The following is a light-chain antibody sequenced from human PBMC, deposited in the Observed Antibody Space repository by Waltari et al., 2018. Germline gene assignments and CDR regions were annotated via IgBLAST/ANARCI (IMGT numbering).Light chain of an antibody. Sequence: QSVLTQPPSASGTPGQRVTISCSGSYSNIGSNVVNWYQQLPGKAPKLLIYRSDRRPAGVPFRFPGSKSGSSASLAIDGLHSEDEADYYCASWDDSLNGHWVFGGGTKVTVL. V-gene: IGLV1-44*01. J-gene: IGLJ3*02. CDR1: YSNIGSNV. CDR3: ASWDDSLNGHWV. CDR2: RSD.